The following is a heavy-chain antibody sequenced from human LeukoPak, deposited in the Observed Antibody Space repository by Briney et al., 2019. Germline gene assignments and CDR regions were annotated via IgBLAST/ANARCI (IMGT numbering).Heavy chain of an antibody. CDR2: ISTKAYGDAA. CDR1: GFTFTYSW. Sequence: GGSLRLSWAASGFTFTYSWMTWVHQAPGKGLEWVGRISTKAYGDAAEYAAPVKGRFTISRDDSKTTLYLQMISLQIEDTGVYYCTTEFWGSSNYWGQGTLVTVSS. D-gene: IGHD3-16*01. J-gene: IGHJ4*02. V-gene: IGHV3-15*01. CDR3: TTEFWGSSNY.